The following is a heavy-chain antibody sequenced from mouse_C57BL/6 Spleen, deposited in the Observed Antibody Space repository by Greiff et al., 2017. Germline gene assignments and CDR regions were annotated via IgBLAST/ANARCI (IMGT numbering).Heavy chain of an antibody. CDR1: GFTFSDYG. CDR2: ISSGSSTI. D-gene: IGHD3-2*02. CDR3: ARRLGLLYFDY. J-gene: IGHJ2*01. Sequence: EVMLVASGGGLVKPGGSLKLSCAASGFTFSDYGMHWVRQAPEKGLEWVAYISSGSSTIYYADTVKGRFTISRDNAKNTLFLQMTSLRSEDTAMYYCARRLGLLYFDYWGQGTTLTVSS. V-gene: IGHV5-17*01.